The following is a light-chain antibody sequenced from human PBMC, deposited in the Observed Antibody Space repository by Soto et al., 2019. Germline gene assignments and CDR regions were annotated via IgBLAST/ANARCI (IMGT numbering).Light chain of an antibody. CDR2: GAS. CDR3: QQYGSSPPLT. CDR1: QSVSSSY. V-gene: IGKV3-20*01. J-gene: IGKJ4*01. Sequence: EIVLTQSPGTLSLSPGERATLSCRASQSVSSSYLAWYQQKGGEAPRLLIYGASSRTTGIPDRCSGSGFGTEFTLTISRLEPEDFAVYYCQQYGSSPPLTFGGGTKVEIK.